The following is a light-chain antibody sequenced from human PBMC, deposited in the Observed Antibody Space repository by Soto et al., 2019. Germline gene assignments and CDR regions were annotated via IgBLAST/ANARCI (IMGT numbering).Light chain of an antibody. J-gene: IGKJ1*01. V-gene: IGKV3-20*01. CDR2: GAS. CDR1: RSLSSDY. Sequence: IVLMQSPGTLSLSTGERATLSCRASRSLSSDYLAWYQQKLGQAPRLLIYGASSRATGIPDRFSGSGSGTDFTLTISRLEPEDFAVYYCQQYGSTPRTFGQGTKVDIK. CDR3: QQYGSTPRT.